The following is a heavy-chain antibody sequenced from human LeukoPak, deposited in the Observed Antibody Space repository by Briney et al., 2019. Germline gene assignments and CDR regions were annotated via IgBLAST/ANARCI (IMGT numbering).Heavy chain of an antibody. CDR1: GGSISSSSYY. Sequence: PSETLSLTCTVSGGSISSSSYYWAWIRQPPGKGLEWIGSIYYSGSTSYNPSLKSRLIISVDTSKNRFSLKLSSVTAADTAVYYCARRAGYCSGGSCYWYFDYWGQGTLVTVSS. V-gene: IGHV4-39*01. CDR2: IYYSGST. J-gene: IGHJ4*02. CDR3: ARRAGYCSGGSCYWYFDY. D-gene: IGHD2-15*01.